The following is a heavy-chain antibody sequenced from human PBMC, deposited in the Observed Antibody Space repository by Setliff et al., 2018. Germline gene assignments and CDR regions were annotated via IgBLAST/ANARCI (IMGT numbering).Heavy chain of an antibody. Sequence: PSETLSLTCTVSGGSISNYYWSWIRQSPGKGLEWIGFIYYNGRSGHNPSFQSRVTMSVDRSKNQFSLNLRAMTAADTAVYYCAREGGGSGWTPDSWGQGTLVTVSS. V-gene: IGHV4-59*01. CDR2: IYYNGRS. D-gene: IGHD6-19*01. CDR3: AREGGGSGWTPDS. J-gene: IGHJ4*02. CDR1: GGSISNYY.